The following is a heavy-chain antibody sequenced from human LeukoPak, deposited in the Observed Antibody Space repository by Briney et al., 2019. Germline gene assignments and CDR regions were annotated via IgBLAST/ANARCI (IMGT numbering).Heavy chain of an antibody. V-gene: IGHV3-23*01. Sequence: PGGSLRLSCAASGFTFSSYAMSWVRQAPGKGLEWVSAISGSGGSTYYTDSVKGRFTISRDNSKNTLYLQMNSLRAEDTAVYYCAKSREFLEWSTLYYFDYWGQGTLVTVSS. D-gene: IGHD3-3*01. CDR2: ISGSGGST. CDR1: GFTFSSYA. J-gene: IGHJ4*02. CDR3: AKSREFLEWSTLYYFDY.